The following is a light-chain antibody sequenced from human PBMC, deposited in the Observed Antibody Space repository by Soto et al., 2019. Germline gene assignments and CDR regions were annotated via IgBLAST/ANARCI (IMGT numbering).Light chain of an antibody. CDR1: QGISSA. CDR2: DAS. V-gene: IGKV1-13*02. CDR3: QQFNSYPPFT. Sequence: AIQLTQSPSSLCASVGDRVTITCRASQGISSALAWYQQKPGKAPKLLIYDASSLESGVPSRFSGSGSGTDFTLTISSLQPEDFATYYCQQFNSYPPFTFGPGTKVDIK. J-gene: IGKJ3*01.